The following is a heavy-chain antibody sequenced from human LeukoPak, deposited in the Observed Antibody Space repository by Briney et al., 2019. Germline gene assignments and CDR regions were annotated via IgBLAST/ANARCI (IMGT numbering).Heavy chain of an antibody. CDR2: IRYDGTNK. D-gene: IGHD2-15*01. Sequence: GGSLRLSCAASGFTFSSYGMHWVRQAPGKGLEWVAFIRYDGTNKYYADSVKGRFTISRDNSKNTLYLQMNSLRAEDTAVYYCAKEKLVAGNSPFDYWGQGTLVTVSS. CDR3: AKEKLVAGNSPFDY. CDR1: GFTFSSYG. V-gene: IGHV3-30*02. J-gene: IGHJ4*02.